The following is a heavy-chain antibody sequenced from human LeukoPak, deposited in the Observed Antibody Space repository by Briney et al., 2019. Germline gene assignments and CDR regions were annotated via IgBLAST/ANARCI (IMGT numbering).Heavy chain of an antibody. Sequence: TGGSLRLSCAASGFTFGDYAIHWVRQAPGKGLEWVSLISGDGGNTYYADSVKGRFTLSRDNSKNSLYLQMNSLRSEDTAFYYCAKDKALGYCSAGSCLYLDYWGQGTLVTVSS. J-gene: IGHJ4*02. V-gene: IGHV3-43*02. CDR1: GFTFGDYA. D-gene: IGHD2-15*01. CDR2: ISGDGGNT. CDR3: AKDKALGYCSAGSCLYLDY.